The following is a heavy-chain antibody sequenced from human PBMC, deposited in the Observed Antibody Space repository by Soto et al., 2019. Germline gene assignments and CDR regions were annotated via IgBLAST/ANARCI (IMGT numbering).Heavy chain of an antibody. Sequence: EVQLVESGGGLVKPGGSLRLSCAASGFTFSSYSMNWVRQAPGKGLEWVSSISSSSSYIYYADSVKGRFTISRDNAKNSLYLQMNSLRAEDTAVYYCARPTGGIAARVIYYYGMDVWGQGTTVTVSS. CDR1: GFTFSSYS. J-gene: IGHJ6*02. D-gene: IGHD6-6*01. CDR3: ARPTGGIAARVIYYYGMDV. CDR2: ISSSSSYI. V-gene: IGHV3-21*01.